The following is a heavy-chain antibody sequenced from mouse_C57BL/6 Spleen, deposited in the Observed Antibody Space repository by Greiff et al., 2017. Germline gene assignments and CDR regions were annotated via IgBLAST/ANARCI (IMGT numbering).Heavy chain of an antibody. CDR3: ARGESYYGNLYYYAMDY. D-gene: IGHD2-10*01. Sequence: VQLQQPGAELVKPGASVKMSCKASGYTFTSYWITWVKQRPGQGLEWIGDIYPGSGSTNYNEKFKSKATLTVDTSSSTAYMQLSSLTSEDSAVYYCARGESYYGNLYYYAMDYWGQGTSVTVSS. J-gene: IGHJ4*01. CDR2: IYPGSGST. CDR1: GYTFTSYW. V-gene: IGHV1-55*01.